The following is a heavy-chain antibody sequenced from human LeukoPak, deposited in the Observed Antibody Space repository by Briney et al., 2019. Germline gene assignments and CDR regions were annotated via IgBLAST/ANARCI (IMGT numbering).Heavy chain of an antibody. CDR1: GFTFSAYG. J-gene: IGHJ3*02. D-gene: IGHD1-26*01. Sequence: PGGSLRLSCAASGFTFSAYGMSWVRQSPGQGLEWVSGISANGSITFYARSVRGRFTISRDNPQNTVYLQMNSLRAEGSALYYCAREVGATSFDIWGQGTMVTVSS. CDR2: ISANGSIT. V-gene: IGHV3-23*01. CDR3: AREVGATSFDI.